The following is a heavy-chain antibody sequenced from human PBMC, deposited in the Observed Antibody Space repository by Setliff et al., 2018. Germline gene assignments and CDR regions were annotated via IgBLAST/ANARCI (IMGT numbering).Heavy chain of an antibody. V-gene: IGHV5-51*01. CDR3: ARSTVTQDFDS. Sequence: GESLKISCKGSGYTFTNYWIGWVRQMPGKGLEWMGIIYPGDSDTRYSPSFQGQVTISADKSISTAYLQWSSLKASDTGMYYCARSTVTQDFDSWGQGTLVTVSS. CDR2: IYPGDSDT. CDR1: GYTFTNYW. J-gene: IGHJ4*02. D-gene: IGHD4-17*01.